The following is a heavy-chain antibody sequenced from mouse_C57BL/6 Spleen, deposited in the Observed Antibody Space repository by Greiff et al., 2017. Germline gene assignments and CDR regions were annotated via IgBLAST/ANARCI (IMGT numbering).Heavy chain of an antibody. D-gene: IGHD1-1*01. Sequence: QVTLKESGPGILQPSQTLSLTCSFSGFSLSTFGMGVGWIRQPSGKGLEWLAHIWWDDDKYYNPALKSRLTISKDTSKNQVFLKIANVDTSDTATYYCARIVSLPDYYGSSFYYAMDYWGQGTSVTVSS. V-gene: IGHV8-8*01. CDR2: IWWDDDK. CDR3: ARIVSLPDYYGSSFYYAMDY. J-gene: IGHJ4*01. CDR1: GFSLSTFGMG.